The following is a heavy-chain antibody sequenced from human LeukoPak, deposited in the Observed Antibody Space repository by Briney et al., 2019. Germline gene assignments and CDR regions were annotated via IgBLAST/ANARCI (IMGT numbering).Heavy chain of an antibody. V-gene: IGHV3-7*03. CDR1: GFTFSSYW. J-gene: IGHJ6*04. CDR3: ASLYYDILTGYDYNGMDV. D-gene: IGHD3-9*01. CDR2: IKQDGSEK. Sequence: GGSLRLSCAASGFTFSSYWMSWVRQAPGKGLEWVANIKQDGSEKYYVDSVKGRFSISRDNAKNSLYLQMNSLRAEDTAVYYCASLYYDILTGYDYNGMDVWGKGTTVTVSS.